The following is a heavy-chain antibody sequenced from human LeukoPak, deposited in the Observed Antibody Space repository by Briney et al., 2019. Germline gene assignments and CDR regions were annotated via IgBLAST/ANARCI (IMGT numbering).Heavy chain of an antibody. Sequence: ASVKVSCKASGYTFTCYYMHWVRQAPGQGLEWMGWINPNSGGTNYAQKFQGRVTMTRDTSISTAYMEPSRLRSDDTAVYYCARAYYYDSSGWFDPWGQGTLVTVSS. CDR2: INPNSGGT. CDR3: ARAYYYDSSGWFDP. V-gene: IGHV1-2*02. D-gene: IGHD3-22*01. J-gene: IGHJ5*02. CDR1: GYTFTCYY.